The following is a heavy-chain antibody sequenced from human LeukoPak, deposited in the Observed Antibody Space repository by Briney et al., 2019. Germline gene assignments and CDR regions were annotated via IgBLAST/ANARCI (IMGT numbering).Heavy chain of an antibody. D-gene: IGHD6-6*01. CDR3: ARHGPVRGGAAQGFYYYYYYMDV. CDR2: IYPGDSDT. J-gene: IGHJ6*03. CDR1: GYSFTSYW. Sequence: GESLKISCKGSGYSFTSYWIGWVRQMPGKGLEWMGIIYPGDSDTRYSPSFQGQVTISADKSISTAYLQWSSLKASDTAMYYCARHGPVRGGAAQGFYYYYYYMDVWGKGTTVTVSS. V-gene: IGHV5-51*01.